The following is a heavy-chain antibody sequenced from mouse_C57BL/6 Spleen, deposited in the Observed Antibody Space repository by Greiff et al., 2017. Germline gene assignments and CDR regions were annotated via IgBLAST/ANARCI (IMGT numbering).Heavy chain of an antibody. CDR2: IYPGSGST. V-gene: IGHV1-55*01. CDR1: GYTFTSYW. J-gene: IGHJ1*03. Sequence: QVQLKESGAELVKPGASVKMSCKASGYTFTSYWITWVKQRPGQGLEWIGDIYPGSGSTNYNEKFKSKATLTVDTSSSTAYMQLSSLTSEDSAVYYCARSSYYTGRSDGYFEVWGTESTVTLSS. D-gene: IGHD1-1*01. CDR3: ARSSYYTGRSDGYFEV.